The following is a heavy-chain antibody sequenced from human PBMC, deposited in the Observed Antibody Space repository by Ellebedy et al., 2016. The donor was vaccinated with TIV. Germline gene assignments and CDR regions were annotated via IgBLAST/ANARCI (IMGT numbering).Heavy chain of an antibody. V-gene: IGHV3-30*03. CDR1: GFTFSTYG. J-gene: IGHJ4*02. CDR3: ARDTRYDFWSGYSN. Sequence: PGGSLRLSCAASGFTFSTYGIHWVRQAPGKGLEWVALISYDGSDKYYADSVKGRFTIFRDNAKNSLYLQMNSLRAEDTAVYFCARDTRYDFWSGYSNWGQGTLVTVSS. D-gene: IGHD3-3*01. CDR2: ISYDGSDK.